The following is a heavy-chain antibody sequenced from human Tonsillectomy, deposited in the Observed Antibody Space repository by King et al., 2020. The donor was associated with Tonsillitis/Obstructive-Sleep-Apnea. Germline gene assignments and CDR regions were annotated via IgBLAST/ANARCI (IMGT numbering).Heavy chain of an antibody. CDR2: ISHDGSNK. V-gene: IGHV3-30*18. J-gene: IGHJ3*02. D-gene: IGHD1-7*01. CDR3: AKAKEYLLGNYGFDI. Sequence: VQLVESGGGVVQPGRSLRLSCAASGFTFNSYGMHWVRQAPGKGLEWVAVISHDGSNKHYADSVKGRFTISRDNSKNTLYLQMSSLRGEDTAVYYCAKAKEYLLGNYGFDIWGQGTMVTVSS. CDR1: GFTFNSYG.